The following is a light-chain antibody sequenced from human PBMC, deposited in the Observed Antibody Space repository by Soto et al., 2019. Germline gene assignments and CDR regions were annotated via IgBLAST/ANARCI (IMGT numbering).Light chain of an antibody. CDR3: SSYTSSSIRV. CDR1: NSDVGGSKS. V-gene: IGLV2-14*01. CDR2: DVS. J-gene: IGLJ3*02. Sequence: QSALTQPASVSGSPGQSITISCTGTNSDVGGSKSVSWYQQFPGKAPQLLIFDVSDRPSGVSNRFSGSKSGNTASLTISGLQAEDEADYYCSSYTSSSIRVLGGGTQLTVL.